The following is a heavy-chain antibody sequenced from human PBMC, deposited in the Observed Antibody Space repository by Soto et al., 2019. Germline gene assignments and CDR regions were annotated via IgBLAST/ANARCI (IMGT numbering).Heavy chain of an antibody. J-gene: IGHJ3*02. V-gene: IGHV1-18*04. CDR3: ARDTETTMIVVVPQSDAFDT. CDR1: GYTFTSYG. Sequence: ASVKVSCKASGYTFTSYGISWVRQAPGQGLEWMGWISAYNGNTNYAQKLQGRVTMTTDTSTSTAYMELRSLRSDDTAVYYCARDTETTMIVVVPQSDAFDTWGQGTMVTVSS. D-gene: IGHD3-22*01. CDR2: ISAYNGNT.